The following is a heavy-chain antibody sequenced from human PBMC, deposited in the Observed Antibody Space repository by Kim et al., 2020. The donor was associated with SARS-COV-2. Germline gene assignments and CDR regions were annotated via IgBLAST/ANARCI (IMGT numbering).Heavy chain of an antibody. Sequence: ASVKVSCKASGYTFTSYAMHWVRQAPGQRLEWMGWINAVNGNTNYSQKFQGRVTITRDTSASTAYMELSSLRSEDTAVYYCARDLGLLGMDYWGRGTLVTVSS. CDR3: ARDLGLLGMDY. V-gene: IGHV1-3*01. CDR2: INAVNGNT. D-gene: IGHD1-26*01. CDR1: GYTFTSYA. J-gene: IGHJ4*02.